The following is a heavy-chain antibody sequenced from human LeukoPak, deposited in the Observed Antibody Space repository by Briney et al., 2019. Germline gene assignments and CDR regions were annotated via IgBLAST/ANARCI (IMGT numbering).Heavy chain of an antibody. CDR3: AKRYTYGMDV. D-gene: IGHD5-18*01. V-gene: IGHV3-33*06. CDR1: GFTFSNYG. J-gene: IGHJ6*04. Sequence: GGSLRLSCAASGFTFSNYGMHWVRQAPGKGLEWVVVILYDGSDKYYADSVKGRFTISRDNSKNMLYLQMNGPRAEDTAVYYCAKRYTYGMDVWGKGTTVTVSS. CDR2: ILYDGSDK.